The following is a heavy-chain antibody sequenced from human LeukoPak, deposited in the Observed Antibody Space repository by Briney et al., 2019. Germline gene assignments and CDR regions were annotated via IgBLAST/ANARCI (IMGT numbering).Heavy chain of an antibody. J-gene: IGHJ4*02. V-gene: IGHV1-24*01. CDR2: FDPEDGET. Sequence: ASVTVSCKVSGYTLTTLSIHWVRQAPGKGLEWMGGFDPEDGETVYAQKLQGRVTMTEDTSTDTTYMELSSLRSEDTAVYYCATGGYASGSDYWGQGTLVTVSS. CDR3: ATGGYASGSDY. CDR1: GYTLTTLS. D-gene: IGHD3-10*01.